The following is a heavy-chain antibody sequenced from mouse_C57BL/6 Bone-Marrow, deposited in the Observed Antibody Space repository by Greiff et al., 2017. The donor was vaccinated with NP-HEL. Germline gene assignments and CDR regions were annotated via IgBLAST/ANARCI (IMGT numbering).Heavy chain of an antibody. Sequence: EVQLQESGPELVKPGASVKMSCKASGYTFTDYNMHWVKQSHGKSLEWIGYINPNNGGTSYNQKFKGKATLTVNKSSSTAYMELRSLTSEDSADYYCAHYSIHWYFDVWGTGTTVTVSS. V-gene: IGHV1-22*01. D-gene: IGHD2-5*01. CDR1: GYTFTDYN. CDR2: INPNNGGT. J-gene: IGHJ1*03. CDR3: AHYSIHWYFDV.